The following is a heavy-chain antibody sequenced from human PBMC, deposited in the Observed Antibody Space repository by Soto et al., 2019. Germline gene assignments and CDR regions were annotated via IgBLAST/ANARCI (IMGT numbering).Heavy chain of an antibody. Sequence: PSETLSLTCSVSGGSVRSGNHFWNWIRQPPGRGLEWLGYMYYTGVTNYNPSLESRVTMSVDTSKDQFSLNLTSLTAADTAVYYCARGGKPLCYYGLDVWGQGTTVTVSS. CDR3: ARGGKPLCYYGLDV. CDR1: GGSVRSGNHF. CDR2: MYYTGVT. V-gene: IGHV4-61*01. J-gene: IGHJ6*02.